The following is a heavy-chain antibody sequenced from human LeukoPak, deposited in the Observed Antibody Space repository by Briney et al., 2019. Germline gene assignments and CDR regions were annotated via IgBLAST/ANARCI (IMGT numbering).Heavy chain of an antibody. J-gene: IGHJ4*02. Sequence: SETLSLTCTASGVSISSGGYYWSWIRQHPGKGLEWIGYIYYSGSTYYNPSLKSRVTISVDTSKNQFSLKLSSVTAADTAVYYCARGSWIQLWSFDYWGQGTLVTVSS. CDR2: IYYSGST. CDR3: ARGSWIQLWSFDY. V-gene: IGHV4-31*03. D-gene: IGHD5-18*01. CDR1: GVSISSGGYY.